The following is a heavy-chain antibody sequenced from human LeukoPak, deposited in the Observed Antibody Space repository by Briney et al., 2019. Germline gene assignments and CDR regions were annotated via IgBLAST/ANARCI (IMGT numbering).Heavy chain of an antibody. Sequence: PGGSLRLSCAASGFTFNNYWMSWVRQVPGKGLQWVANIKQDGSAKFYVDSVKGRFTISRDNTKNSPYLRMNSLRVEDTAVYYCPRGDFSDYGDYVDAFDIWGQGTMVTVSS. D-gene: IGHD4-17*01. J-gene: IGHJ3*02. CDR2: IKQDGSAK. CDR1: GFTFNNYW. V-gene: IGHV3-7*01. CDR3: PRGDFSDYGDYVDAFDI.